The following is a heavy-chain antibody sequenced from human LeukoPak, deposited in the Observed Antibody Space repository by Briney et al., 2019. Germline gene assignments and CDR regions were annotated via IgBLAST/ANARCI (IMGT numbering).Heavy chain of an antibody. CDR3: ARALAGTTDH. CDR1: RFSFTNLW. J-gene: IGHJ5*02. D-gene: IGHD1-7*01. CDR2: INQDGNEK. V-gene: IGHV3-7*02. Sequence: GGSLRLSCAASRFSFTNLWMGWVRQAPGQGLEWVANINQDGNEKYYVDSVKGRFTISRDNAKNTLYLQMNSLRGEDTAVYYCARALAGTTDHWGQGTLVTVSS.